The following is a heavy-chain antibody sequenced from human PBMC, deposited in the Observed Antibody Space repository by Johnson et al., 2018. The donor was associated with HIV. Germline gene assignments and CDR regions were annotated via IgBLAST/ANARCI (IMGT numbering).Heavy chain of an antibody. D-gene: IGHD5-24*01. CDR3: ARGGCLQLRGAFDI. CDR2: ISYDGSNK. CDR1: RFTFSSYA. J-gene: IGHJ3*02. V-gene: IGHV3-30-3*01. Sequence: QVQLVESGGGVVQPGRSLRLSCAASRFTFSSYAMHWVRQAPGKGLEWVTVISYDGSNKYYADSVKGRFTISRDNSKNTLYLQMDSLRAEDTAVYYCARGGCLQLRGAFDIWGQGTMVSVSS.